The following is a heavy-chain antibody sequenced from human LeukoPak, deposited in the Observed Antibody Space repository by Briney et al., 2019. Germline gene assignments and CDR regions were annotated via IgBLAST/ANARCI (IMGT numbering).Heavy chain of an antibody. CDR3: ARQGGDDYYYYYMDV. Sequence: SVKVSCKASGGTFSNYAISWVRQAPGQGLEWMGGIIPMFGTANYAQKFQGRVTITADKSTRTAYMELSSLRSEDTAVYYCARQGGDDYYYYYMDVWGKGTTVTVSS. D-gene: IGHD2-21*02. CDR1: GGTFSNYA. J-gene: IGHJ6*03. CDR2: IIPMFGTA. V-gene: IGHV1-69*06.